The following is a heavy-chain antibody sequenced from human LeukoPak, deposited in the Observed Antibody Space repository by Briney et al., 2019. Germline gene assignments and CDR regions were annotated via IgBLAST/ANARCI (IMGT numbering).Heavy chain of an antibody. D-gene: IGHD6-19*01. Sequence: SETLSLTCTVSGGSISSYYWSWIRQPPGKGLERIGYIYYSGSTNYNPSLKSRVTISVDTSKNQFSLKLSSVTAADTAVYYCARDSTIPYSSGWYGFEYYYYGMDVWGQGTTVTVSS. CDR2: IYYSGST. V-gene: IGHV4-59*01. J-gene: IGHJ6*02. CDR1: GGSISSYY. CDR3: ARDSTIPYSSGWYGFEYYYYGMDV.